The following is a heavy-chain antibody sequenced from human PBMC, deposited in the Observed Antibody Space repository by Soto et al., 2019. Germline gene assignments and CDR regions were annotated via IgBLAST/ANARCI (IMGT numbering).Heavy chain of an antibody. CDR3: AKAHTIFGVVTERYGMYV. D-gene: IGHD3-3*01. CDR2: ISYDGSNK. V-gene: IGHV3-30*18. CDR1: GFTFSSYG. Sequence: QVQLVESGGGVVQPGRSLRLSCAASGFTFSSYGMHWVRQAPGKGLEWVAVISYDGSNKYYADSVKGRFTISRDNSKNTLYLQMNSLRAEDTAVYYCAKAHTIFGVVTERYGMYVWGQGTTVTVS. J-gene: IGHJ6*02.